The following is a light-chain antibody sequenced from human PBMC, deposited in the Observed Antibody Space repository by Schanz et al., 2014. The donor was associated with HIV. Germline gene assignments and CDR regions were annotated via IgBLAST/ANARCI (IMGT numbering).Light chain of an antibody. Sequence: QSALTQPPSASGSPGQSVTISCTGTSSDVGAYNYVSWYQQHPGKAPKLMIYEVSKRPSGVPDRFSGSKSGNTASLTVSGLQVEDEADYYCSSYTSSSSYVFGTGTKLTVL. CDR3: SSYTSSSSYV. J-gene: IGLJ1*01. CDR1: SSDVGAYNY. CDR2: EVS. V-gene: IGLV2-8*01.